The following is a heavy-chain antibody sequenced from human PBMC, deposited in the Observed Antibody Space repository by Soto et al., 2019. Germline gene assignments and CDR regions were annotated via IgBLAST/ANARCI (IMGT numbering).Heavy chain of an antibody. J-gene: IGHJ4*02. CDR2: IYHSGST. CDR3: ARGPVRGIAARPTPFDY. Sequence: PSETLSLTCAVSGGSISSGGYSWSWIRQPPGKGLEWIGYIYHSGSTYYNPSLKSRVTISVDRSKNQFSLKLSSVTAADTAVYYCARGPVRGIAARPTPFDYWGQGTLVTVSS. V-gene: IGHV4-30-2*01. D-gene: IGHD6-6*01. CDR1: GGSISSGGYS.